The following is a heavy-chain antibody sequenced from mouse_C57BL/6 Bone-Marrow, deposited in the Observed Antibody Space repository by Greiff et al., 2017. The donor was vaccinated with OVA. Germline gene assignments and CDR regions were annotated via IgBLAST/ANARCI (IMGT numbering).Heavy chain of an antibody. Sequence: EVNVVESGGGLVQPGGSLKLSCAASGFTFSDYGMAWVRQAPRKGPEWVAFISNLAYSIYYADTVTGRFTISRENAKNTLYLEMSSLRSEDTAMYYCARHGYFDVWGTGTTVTVSS. CDR1: GFTFSDYG. V-gene: IGHV5-15*01. CDR2: ISNLAYSI. CDR3: ARHGYFDV. J-gene: IGHJ1*03.